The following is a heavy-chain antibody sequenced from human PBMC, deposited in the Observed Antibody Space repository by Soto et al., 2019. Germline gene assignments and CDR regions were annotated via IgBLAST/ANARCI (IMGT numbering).Heavy chain of an antibody. J-gene: IGHJ4*02. CDR2: INNVGSII. V-gene: IGHV3-74*01. CDR3: ATDAGRGLNS. CDR1: GIRISNSW. Sequence: EVQLVESGGGLIHPGGSLRLSCAVSGIRISNSWMHWIRQIPGKGLVWVSHINNVGSIINYADSVRGRFTIYRDNAGNTLHLQKNSLGVDDTATYYCATDAGRGLNSWGQGTSVTVSS.